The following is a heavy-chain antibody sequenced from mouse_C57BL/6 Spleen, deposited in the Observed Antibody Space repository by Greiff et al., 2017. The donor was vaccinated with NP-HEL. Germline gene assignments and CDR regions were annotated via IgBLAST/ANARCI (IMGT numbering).Heavy chain of an antibody. Sequence: QVTLKVCGPGILQSSQTLSLTCSFSGFSLSTSGMGVSWIRQPSGKGLEWLAHIYWDDDKRYNPSLKSRLTISKDTSRNQVFLKITSVDTADTATYYCARSYYDYDPFAYWGQGTLVTVSA. D-gene: IGHD2-4*01. V-gene: IGHV8-12*01. CDR2: IYWDDDK. CDR3: ARSYYDYDPFAY. CDR1: GFSLSTSGMG. J-gene: IGHJ3*01.